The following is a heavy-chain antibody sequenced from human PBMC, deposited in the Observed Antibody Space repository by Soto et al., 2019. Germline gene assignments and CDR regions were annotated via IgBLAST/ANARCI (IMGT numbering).Heavy chain of an antibody. Sequence: QVQLVQSGAEVKKPGSSVTVSCKASGGTFGSYAISWVRQSPGQGLEWMGGIIPIPGTANYAQKFQGSVTIAADESTSTAYMELSSLRSEDTAVYYCARSQGSSTSLDIYYYYYYGMDVWGQGTTVTVSS. CDR1: GGTFGSYA. D-gene: IGHD2-2*01. J-gene: IGHJ6*02. CDR2: IIPIPGTA. CDR3: ARSQGSSTSLDIYYYYYYGMDV. V-gene: IGHV1-69*01.